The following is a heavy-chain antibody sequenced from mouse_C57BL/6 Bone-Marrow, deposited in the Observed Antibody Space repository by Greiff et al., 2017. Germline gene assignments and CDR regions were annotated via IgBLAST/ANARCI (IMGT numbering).Heavy chain of an antibody. J-gene: IGHJ3*01. CDR2: IEPANGNT. D-gene: IGHD3-2*02. CDR3: AREGLDNSGWVAY. CDR1: GFNITNTY. Sequence: VQLQQSVAELVRPGASVKLSCTASGFNITNTYMHWVKQRPEQGLEWIGRIEPANGNTKYAPKFQGKATITADTSSNTAFLQLSRLTSEDTANYYCAREGLDNSGWVAYWGQGTLVTVSA. V-gene: IGHV14-3*01.